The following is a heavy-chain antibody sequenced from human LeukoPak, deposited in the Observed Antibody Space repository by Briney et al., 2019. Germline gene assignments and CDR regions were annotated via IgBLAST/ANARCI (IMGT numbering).Heavy chain of an antibody. CDR1: GDSVSSNNGA. CDR2: TYYRSKWYN. D-gene: IGHD6-19*01. CDR3: AREVGSSGWYTFDY. J-gene: IGHJ4*02. V-gene: IGHV6-1*01. Sequence: SQTLSLTCAISGDSVSSNNGAWNWIRQSPSRGLEWLGRTYYRSKWYNDYAVSMKGRITINPDTSNNQFSLQLNSVTPEDTAVYYCAREVGSSGWYTFDYWGQGTLVTVSS.